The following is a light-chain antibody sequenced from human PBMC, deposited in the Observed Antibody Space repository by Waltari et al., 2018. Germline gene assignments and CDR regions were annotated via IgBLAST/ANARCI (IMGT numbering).Light chain of an antibody. V-gene: IGKV3-20*01. CDR1: Y. Sequence: YLAWYQQQPGQAPRLLMYGTSSRATDIPDRFSGSGSGTDFSLTISRLEPEDFAVYYCHQYNESPFTFGGGTKVEVK. CDR3: HQYNESPFT. J-gene: IGKJ4*01. CDR2: GTS.